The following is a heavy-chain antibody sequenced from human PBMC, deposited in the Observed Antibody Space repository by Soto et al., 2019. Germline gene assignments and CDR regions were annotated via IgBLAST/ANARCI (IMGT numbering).Heavy chain of an antibody. V-gene: IGHV3-73*01. CDR3: TRPPPDYYDSREYNWFDP. D-gene: IGHD3-22*01. CDR2: IRSKANSYAT. Sequence: LSCAASGFTFSGSAMHWVRQASGKGLEWVGRIRSKANSYATAYAASVKGRFTISRDNSKNTAYLQMNSLKTEDTAVYYCTRPPPDYYDSREYNWFDPWGQGALVTVSS. CDR1: GFTFSGSA. J-gene: IGHJ5*02.